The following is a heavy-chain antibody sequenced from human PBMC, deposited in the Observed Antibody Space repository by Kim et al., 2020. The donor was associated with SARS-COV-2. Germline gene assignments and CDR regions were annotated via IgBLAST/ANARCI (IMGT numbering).Heavy chain of an antibody. CDR3: AKDRHIAAAGYYFDY. D-gene: IGHD6-13*01. CDR1: GFTFSNYG. CDR2: IASDGDDK. V-gene: IGHV3-30*18. J-gene: IGHJ4*02. Sequence: GGSLRLSCAASGFTFSNYGMHWVRQAPRKGLEWVAVIASDGDDKKYADSVKGRFTSTRDNSKNTLYLQMNSLRAEDSAVYYCAKDRHIAAAGYYFDYWGQGTLVTVSS.